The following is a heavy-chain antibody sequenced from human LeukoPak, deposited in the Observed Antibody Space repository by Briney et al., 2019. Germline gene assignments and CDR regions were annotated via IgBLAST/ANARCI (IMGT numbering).Heavy chain of an antibody. CDR3: ARHGASGSSSFYYDMDV. CDR2: IYHSGST. Sequence: NASETLSLTCTVSGGSISSYYWSWIRQPPGKGLEWIGYIYHSGSTDYNPSHRTRVTLSVDTAKNQIPLQLTSVTAADTAVYYCARHGASGSSSFYYDMDVWGQGTTVTVS. CDR1: GGSISSYY. J-gene: IGHJ6*02. D-gene: IGHD6-6*01. V-gene: IGHV4-59*08.